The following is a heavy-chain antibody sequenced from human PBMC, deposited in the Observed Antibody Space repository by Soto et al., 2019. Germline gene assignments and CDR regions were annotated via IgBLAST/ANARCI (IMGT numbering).Heavy chain of an antibody. CDR3: VRHGGEETWPRPRRLFGS. CDR1: GGSISSRGDC. D-gene: IGHD3-16*01. J-gene: IGHJ4*02. Sequence: QPQLQESGPGQVKSSETLSLTCTVSGGSISSRGDCWGWVRQPPGEGLEWVASIHYSGTTYYNPSLKTLVIISLNTSKNRFSLRLSPATSSDTSVYYCVRHGGEETWPRPRRLFGSWGPGTLVTVSS. CDR2: IHYSGTT. V-gene: IGHV4-39*01.